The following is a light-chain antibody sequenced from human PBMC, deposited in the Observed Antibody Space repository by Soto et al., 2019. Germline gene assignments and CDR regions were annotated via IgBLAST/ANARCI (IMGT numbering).Light chain of an antibody. CDR1: QSVSSN. Sequence: EIVMTQSPATLSVSPGERATLSCRASQSVSSNLAWYQQKPGQAPRLLIYGASTRATGIPARLSGSGSGTEFTLTISSLQSEDFAVYYCQQYNNWPPWTFGQGTQVDIK. J-gene: IGKJ1*01. CDR2: GAS. CDR3: QQYNNWPPWT. V-gene: IGKV3-15*01.